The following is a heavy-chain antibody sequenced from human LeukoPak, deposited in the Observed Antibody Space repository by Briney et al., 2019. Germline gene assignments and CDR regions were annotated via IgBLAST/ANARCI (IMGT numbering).Heavy chain of an antibody. Sequence: PSETLSLTCTVSGGAISSHYWSWIRQPPGKGLEWIGYISYSGNTVYNPSLKSRVIILGDMSKNQFSLKLTSVTAADTAVYYCARLEEGRIWSGYYSTSGWFDPWGQGTLVTVSS. D-gene: IGHD3-3*01. CDR3: ARLEEGRIWSGYYSTSGWFDP. CDR1: GGAISSHY. V-gene: IGHV4-59*08. CDR2: ISYSGNT. J-gene: IGHJ5*02.